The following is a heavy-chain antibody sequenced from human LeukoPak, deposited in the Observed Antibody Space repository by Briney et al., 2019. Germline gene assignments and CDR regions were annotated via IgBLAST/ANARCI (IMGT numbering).Heavy chain of an antibody. CDR1: GYTFTCYY. Sequence: GASVKVSCKASGYTFTCYYMHWVRQAPGQGLEWMGWINPNSGGTNYAQKFQGRVTMTRDTSISTAYMELRSLRSDDTAVYYCARDLDSSGGDYWGQGTLVTVSS. CDR3: ARDLDSSGGDY. V-gene: IGHV1-2*02. J-gene: IGHJ4*02. CDR2: INPNSGGT. D-gene: IGHD6-19*01.